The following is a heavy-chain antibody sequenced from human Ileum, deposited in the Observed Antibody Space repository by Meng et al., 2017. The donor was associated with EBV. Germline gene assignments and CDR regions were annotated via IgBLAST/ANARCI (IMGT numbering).Heavy chain of an antibody. J-gene: IGHJ3*02. V-gene: IGHV1-18*01. CDR2: ISAYNGNT. Sequence: QVVQVGAVVKKPGASLKMSCKSSGYTFINHDIDWFRQAPGQGLEWMGWISAYNGNTNYAQKLQGRVTMTTDTSTSTAYMELRSLRSDDTAVYYCARGVDGDAFDIWGQGTMVTVSS. CDR3: ARGVDGDAFDI. D-gene: IGHD6-19*01. CDR1: GYTFINHD.